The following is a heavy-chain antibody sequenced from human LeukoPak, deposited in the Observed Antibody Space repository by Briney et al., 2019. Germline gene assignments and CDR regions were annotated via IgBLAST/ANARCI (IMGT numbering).Heavy chain of an antibody. J-gene: IGHJ4*02. Sequence: ASVKVSCKGSGYIFTNYIIHWVRQAPGQRLEWMGWINAGNGDTKYSQKFQVRVTITRDTSASTAYMELSSLRSDDTAVYYCARDDAMIVVVTFDYWGQGTLVTVSS. CDR3: ARDDAMIVVVTFDY. CDR1: GYIFTNYI. D-gene: IGHD3-22*01. CDR2: INAGNGDT. V-gene: IGHV1-3*01.